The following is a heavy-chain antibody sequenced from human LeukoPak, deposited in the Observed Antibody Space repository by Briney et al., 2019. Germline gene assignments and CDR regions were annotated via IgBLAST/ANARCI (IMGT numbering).Heavy chain of an antibody. CDR3: AREGSGSIGSM. D-gene: IGHD3-10*01. Sequence: GGSLRLSCAASGLTFSSYWMSWVRQAPGKGLEWVANIKQDGSEKYYVDSVKGRFTISRDNAKNSLYLQMNSLRAEDTAVYYCAREGSGSIGSMWGQGTLVTVSS. CDR2: IKQDGSEK. V-gene: IGHV3-7*01. J-gene: IGHJ4*02. CDR1: GLTFSSYW.